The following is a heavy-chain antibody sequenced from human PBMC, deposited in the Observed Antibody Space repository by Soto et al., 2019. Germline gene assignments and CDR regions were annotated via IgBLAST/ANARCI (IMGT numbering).Heavy chain of an antibody. V-gene: IGHV3-74*01. Sequence: GGSLRLSCAASGFTFSNYWMHWVRQAPGKGLVWVSRVNSDGTTTDYADSVKGRFTISRDNAKNTLYLQMNSLRAEDTAVYYCARDQCSTTSCYTVWFARWGQGTLVTRLP. CDR3: ARDQCSTTSCYTVWFAR. CDR1: GFTFSNYW. J-gene: IGHJ5*02. D-gene: IGHD2-2*02. CDR2: VNSDGTTT.